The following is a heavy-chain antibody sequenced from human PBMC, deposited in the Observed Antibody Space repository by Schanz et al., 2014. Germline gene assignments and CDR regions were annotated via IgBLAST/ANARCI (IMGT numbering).Heavy chain of an antibody. CDR3: ARDGGRDGYNLAFDV. CDR1: GFTVNTNY. V-gene: IGHV3-53*01. CDR2: MYINSGST. J-gene: IGHJ3*01. D-gene: IGHD5-12*01. Sequence: EVQLVESGGGLIQPGGSLRLSCAVSGFTVNTNYMSWVRQAPGKGLEWIASMYINSGSTQYADSAKGRYIISRDSSKNTLFLQMNSLRAEETAVYFCARDGGRDGYNLAFDVWGQGTLVTVSS.